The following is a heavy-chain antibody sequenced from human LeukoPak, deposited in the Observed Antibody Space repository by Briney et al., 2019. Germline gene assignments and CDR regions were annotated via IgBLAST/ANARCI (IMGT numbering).Heavy chain of an antibody. CDR3: ARGLDRSFDY. J-gene: IGHJ4*02. CDR2: IYYSGST. D-gene: IGHD3-22*01. V-gene: IGHV4-59*01. Sequence: PSETLSLTCTVSGGTISSYYWNWIRQAPGKGLEWIGYIYYSGSTNYNPSLRSRVTISVDTSNNQFSLKLSAVTAADTAVYYCARGLDRSFDYWGQGTLVTVSS. CDR1: GGTISSYY.